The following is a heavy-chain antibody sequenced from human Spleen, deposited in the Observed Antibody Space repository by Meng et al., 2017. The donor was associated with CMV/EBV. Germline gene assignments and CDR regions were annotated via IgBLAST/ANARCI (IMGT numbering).Heavy chain of an antibody. Sequence: SFSSYTISWVRQAPGQGLEWMGKIIPIVGIANYAQKFQGRVTITADTSTNTVYMELITLRSEDTAMYYCAREYSVTLVRGVTNWFHPWGQGTLVTVSS. CDR2: IIPIVGIA. V-gene: IGHV1-69*04. CDR1: SFSSYT. CDR3: AREYSVTLVRGVTNWFHP. D-gene: IGHD3-10*01. J-gene: IGHJ5*02.